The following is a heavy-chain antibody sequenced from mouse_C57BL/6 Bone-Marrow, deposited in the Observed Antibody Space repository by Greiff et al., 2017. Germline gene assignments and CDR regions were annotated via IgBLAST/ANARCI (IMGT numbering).Heavy chain of an antibody. J-gene: IGHJ4*01. D-gene: IGHD1-1*02. Sequence: QVQLQQSGAELARPGASVKLSCKASGYTFTSYGISWVKQRTGQGLEWIGEIYPRRGNTYYNEKFKGKATLTADKSSSTAYMELRSLTSEDSAVYFCARRGWEDYWGQGTSVTVSS. CDR1: GYTFTSYG. CDR3: ARRGWEDY. V-gene: IGHV1-81*01. CDR2: IYPRRGNT.